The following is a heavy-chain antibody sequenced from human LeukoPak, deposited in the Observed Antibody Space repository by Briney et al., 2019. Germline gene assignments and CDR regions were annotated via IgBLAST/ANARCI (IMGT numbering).Heavy chain of an antibody. J-gene: IGHJ6*03. Sequence: PGGSLRLSCAASGLTFSNYAMSWVRQAPGKGLEWVSTISGSGGSTYYADSVSGRFTISRGNSKNTLFLQMNSLRAGDTALYYCAKDPVWNPSYYSYYMDVWGKGTTVTVSS. CDR2: ISGSGGST. CDR1: GLTFSNYA. CDR3: AKDPVWNPSYYSYYMDV. V-gene: IGHV3-23*01. D-gene: IGHD1-1*01.